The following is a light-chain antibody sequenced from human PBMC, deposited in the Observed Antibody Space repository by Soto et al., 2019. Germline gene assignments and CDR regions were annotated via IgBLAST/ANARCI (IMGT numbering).Light chain of an antibody. CDR3: QQYNKWPRT. CDR1: QSVSSN. Sequence: IVLTPSPGTLSLSPGERATLSCRAGQSVSSNYLAWYQQKPGQAPRLLIYGASTRATGIPAKFSGSGSGTEFTLTISSLQSEDFAVYYCQQYNKWPRTFGQGTKVDIK. J-gene: IGKJ1*01. V-gene: IGKV3D-15*01. CDR2: GAS.